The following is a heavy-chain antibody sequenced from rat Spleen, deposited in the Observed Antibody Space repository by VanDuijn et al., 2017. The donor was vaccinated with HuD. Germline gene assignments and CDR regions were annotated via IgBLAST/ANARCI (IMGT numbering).Heavy chain of an antibody. CDR3: SRPSYGDPFAY. D-gene: IGHD1-7*01. Sequence: EVQLVESGGGLVQPGRSLKLSCAASGFTFSDYYMTWVRQAPKKGLEWVASISYDGSGTYYRDSVKGRVTISRDDAKSTLYLQMDSLRSEDTATYYCSRPSYGDPFAYWGQGTLVTVSS. J-gene: IGHJ3*01. CDR2: ISYDGSGT. V-gene: IGHV5-7*01. CDR1: GFTFSDYY.